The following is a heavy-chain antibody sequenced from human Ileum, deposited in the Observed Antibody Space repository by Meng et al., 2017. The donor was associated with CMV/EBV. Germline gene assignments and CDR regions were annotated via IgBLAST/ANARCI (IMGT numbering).Heavy chain of an antibody. CDR3: ARDDFDYQKFCDF. Sequence: GESLKISCAAPGFTFNRYYMNWVRQPPGKGLEWVASISTTDRYIRYAGSVKGRFTISRDNAENSLYLQMNNLKAEDTAVYYCARDDFDYQKFCDFWGQGTLVTVSS. CDR2: ISTTDRYI. D-gene: IGHD3-9*01. J-gene: IGHJ4*02. CDR1: GFTFNRYY. V-gene: IGHV3-21*01.